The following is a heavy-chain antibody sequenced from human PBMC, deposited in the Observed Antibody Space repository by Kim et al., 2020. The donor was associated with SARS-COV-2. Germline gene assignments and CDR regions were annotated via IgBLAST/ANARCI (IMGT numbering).Heavy chain of an antibody. CDR2: ISGSGAT. CDR3: TRDRRDSINYIDY. J-gene: IGHJ4*03. CDR1: GGSISDYY. V-gene: IGHV4-59*12. D-gene: IGHD3-3*02. Sequence: SETLSLTCIVSGGSISDYYWSWIRQPPGKGLEWIAYISGSGATENNPSLNSRVTASADTSKNQLSLRLHSVTVADTAVYYCTRDRRDSINYIDYCGQGAL.